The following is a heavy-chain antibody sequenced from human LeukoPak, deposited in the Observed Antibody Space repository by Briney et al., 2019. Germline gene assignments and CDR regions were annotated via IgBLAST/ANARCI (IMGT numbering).Heavy chain of an antibody. J-gene: IGHJ4*02. D-gene: IGHD3-9*01. Sequence: GASVKVSCKSSGYTFNGYYMHWVRQAPGQGLEWMGWINPNSGGTNYAQKFQGRVTMTRDTSISTAYMELSRLRSDDTAVYYCARAYYDILTGYSPYGYWGQGTLVTVSS. CDR1: GYTFNGYY. V-gene: IGHV1-2*02. CDR3: ARAYYDILTGYSPYGY. CDR2: INPNSGGT.